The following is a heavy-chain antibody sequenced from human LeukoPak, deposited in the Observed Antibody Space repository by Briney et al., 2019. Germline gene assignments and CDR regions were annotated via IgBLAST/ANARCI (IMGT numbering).Heavy chain of an antibody. CDR1: GFTFSSYS. J-gene: IGHJ4*02. V-gene: IGHV3-21*01. D-gene: IGHD4-17*01. CDR3: ARPNYGDYDY. Sequence: GGSLRLSCAASGFTFSSYSMNWVRQAPGKGLEWVSSISSTGSYIYYADSVKGRFTISRDNAKNSLYPQMNSLRAEDTAVYYCARPNYGDYDYWGQGTLVTVSS. CDR2: ISSTGSYI.